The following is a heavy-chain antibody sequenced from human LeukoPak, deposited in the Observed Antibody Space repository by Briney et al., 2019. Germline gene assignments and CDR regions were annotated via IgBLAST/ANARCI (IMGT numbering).Heavy chain of an antibody. CDR2: ISAYSGST. J-gene: IGHJ4*02. V-gene: IGHV1-18*01. Sequence: GASVKVSCKASVYTFTTYSISWVRQAPGQGLEWMGWISAYSGSTNYAQNLQGRVTMTTDTSTSTAYVELRSLRSDDTAVYYCARHYGGTFFDYWGQGTLVTVSS. D-gene: IGHD4-23*01. CDR1: VYTFTTYS. CDR3: ARHYGGTFFDY.